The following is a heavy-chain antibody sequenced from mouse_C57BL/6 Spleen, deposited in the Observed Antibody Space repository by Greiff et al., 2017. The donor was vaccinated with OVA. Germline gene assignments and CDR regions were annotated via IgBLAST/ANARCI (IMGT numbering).Heavy chain of an antibody. CDR2: ISYDGSN. CDR1: GYSITSGYY. D-gene: IGHD1-1*01. Sequence: EVKLVESGPGLVKPSQSLSLTCSVTGYSITSGYYWNWIRQFPGNKLEWMGYISYDGSNNYNPSLKNRISITRDTSKNQFFLKLNSVTTEDTATYYCARTDTTVVPYLDYWGQGTTLTVSS. CDR3: ARTDTTVVPYLDY. J-gene: IGHJ2*01. V-gene: IGHV3-6*01.